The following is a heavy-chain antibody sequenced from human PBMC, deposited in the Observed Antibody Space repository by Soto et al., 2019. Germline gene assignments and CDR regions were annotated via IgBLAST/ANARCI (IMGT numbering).Heavy chain of an antibody. V-gene: IGHV3-48*01. Sequence: EVQLVESGGGLVQPGGSLRLSCAASGFTFSSYSMNWVRQAPGKGLEWVSYISSSSSTIYYADSVKGRFTISRDNAKNSLYLQMNSLRAEDTAVYHCARRFRGYCSSTSCPAGDWFDPWGQGTLVTVSS. CDR2: ISSSSSTI. CDR1: GFTFSSYS. D-gene: IGHD2-2*01. CDR3: ARRFRGYCSSTSCPAGDWFDP. J-gene: IGHJ5*02.